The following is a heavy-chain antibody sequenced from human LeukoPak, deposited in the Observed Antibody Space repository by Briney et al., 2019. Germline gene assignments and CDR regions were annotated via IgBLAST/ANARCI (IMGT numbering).Heavy chain of an antibody. V-gene: IGHV3-23*01. J-gene: IGHJ4*02. Sequence: GWSLRLSFAASGFIFSRYAMNWVRPAAAKGLEWVSGSSNRGGSTFYAGSVKGRFTISRDNPKKTLYLQINSLRAEDTPVYDCSKRASGSGTSLYYFDYWGQGTLVTVSS. D-gene: IGHD3-10*01. CDR2: SSNRGGST. CDR3: SKRASGSGTSLYYFDY. CDR1: GFIFSRYA.